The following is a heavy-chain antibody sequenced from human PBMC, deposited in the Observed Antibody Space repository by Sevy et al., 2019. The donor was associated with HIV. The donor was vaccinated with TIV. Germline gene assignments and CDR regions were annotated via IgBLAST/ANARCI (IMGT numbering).Heavy chain of an antibody. CDR3: ARNAFWCGAPDY. Sequence: PSETLSLTCTVSGGSISTYYWSWIRQSPGKGLEWIGYIYYTGRTWYTPSLKSRATISVDTPKNQFSLELRSVTAADTAVYFCARNAFWCGAPDYWGPGNLVTVSS. CDR1: GGSISTYY. D-gene: IGHD3-3*01. V-gene: IGHV4-59*01. J-gene: IGHJ4*02. CDR2: IYYTGRT.